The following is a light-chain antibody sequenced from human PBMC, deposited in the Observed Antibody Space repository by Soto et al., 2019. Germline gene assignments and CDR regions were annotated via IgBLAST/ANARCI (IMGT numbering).Light chain of an antibody. CDR1: QSVSSSY. CDR3: QQRTVWPPIT. J-gene: IGKJ5*01. CDR2: GAS. Sequence: EIVFTHSPCTLSLTPGERATLSCRAIQSVSSSYLAWYQQKPGQAPRLLIYGASSRATGIPDRFGGSRSGTEFTLTINSLEPEDFAVYYCQQRTVWPPITLGQGTRLEN. V-gene: IGKV3D-20*02.